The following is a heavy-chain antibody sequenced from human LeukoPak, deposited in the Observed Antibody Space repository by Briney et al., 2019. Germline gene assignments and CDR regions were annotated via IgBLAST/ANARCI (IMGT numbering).Heavy chain of an antibody. D-gene: IGHD3-10*01. CDR2: IIPILGIA. CDR3: ARDPRTYGSGSYSDY. Sequence: GASVKVSFKASGGTFSSYAISWVRQAPGQGLEWMGRIIPILGIANYAQKFQGRVTITADKSTSTAYMELSSLRSEDTAVYYCARDPRTYGSGSYSDYWGQGTLVTVSS. J-gene: IGHJ4*02. V-gene: IGHV1-69*04. CDR1: GGTFSSYA.